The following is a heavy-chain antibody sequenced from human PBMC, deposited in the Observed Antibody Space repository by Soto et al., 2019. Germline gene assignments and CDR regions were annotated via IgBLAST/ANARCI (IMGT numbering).Heavy chain of an antibody. D-gene: IGHD3-9*01. V-gene: IGHV1-3*01. CDR1: GYTFTSYA. CDR3: ARVGIWTGTTYFDY. Sequence: GASVKVSCKASGYTFTSYAMHWVRQAPGQRLEWMGWINAGNGNTKYSQKFQGRVTITRDTSAGTAYMELSSLRSEDTAVYYCARVGIWTGTTYFDYWGQGTLVSVPP. CDR2: INAGNGNT. J-gene: IGHJ4*02.